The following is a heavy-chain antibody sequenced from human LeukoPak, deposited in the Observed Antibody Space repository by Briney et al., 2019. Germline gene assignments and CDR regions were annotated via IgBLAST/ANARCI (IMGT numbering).Heavy chain of an antibody. Sequence: PGGSLRLSCTGSGFTFGDYAMHWVRQAPGKGLEWVSGISWNSGNIGYADSRFTISRDNAKNSLYLQMNSLRAEDTALYYCAKDKYSSSRSSYFDYWGQGTLVTVSS. CDR1: GFTFGDYA. CDR2: ISWNSGNI. V-gene: IGHV3-9*01. J-gene: IGHJ4*02. D-gene: IGHD6-13*01. CDR3: AKDKYSSSRSSYFDY.